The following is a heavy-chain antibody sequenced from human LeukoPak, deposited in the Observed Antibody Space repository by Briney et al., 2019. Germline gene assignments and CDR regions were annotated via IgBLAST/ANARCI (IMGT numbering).Heavy chain of an antibody. CDR1: GYSFTSYW. CDR3: ARQGAAGKYHYYYMDV. Sequence: GESLKISCKGSGYSFTSYWIGWVRQMPGKGLEWMGIIYPDDSNTIYSPSFQGQVTISADKSISTAYLEWSSLKASDTAIYYCARQGAAGKYHYYYMDVWGKGTTVTVSS. D-gene: IGHD6-13*01. V-gene: IGHV5-51*01. CDR2: IYPDDSNT. J-gene: IGHJ6*03.